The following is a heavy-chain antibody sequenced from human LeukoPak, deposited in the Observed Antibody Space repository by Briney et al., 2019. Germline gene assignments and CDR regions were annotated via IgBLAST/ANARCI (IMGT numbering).Heavy chain of an antibody. Sequence: GASVKVSCKASGYTFTSYDISWVRQAPGQGLEWMGWISAYNGNTNYAQKLQGRVTMTTDTSTSTAYMELRSLRSDDTAVYYCARVVGYYDSSGYYYIPDYWGQGTLVTVSS. CDR3: ARVVGYYDSSGYYYIPDY. CDR1: GYTFTSYD. D-gene: IGHD3-22*01. V-gene: IGHV1-18*01. CDR2: ISAYNGNT. J-gene: IGHJ4*02.